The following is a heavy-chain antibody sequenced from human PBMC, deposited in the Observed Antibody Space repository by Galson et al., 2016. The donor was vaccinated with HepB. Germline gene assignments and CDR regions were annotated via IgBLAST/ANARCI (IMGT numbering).Heavy chain of an antibody. CDR2: TFYSGTT. V-gene: IGHV4-31*03. Sequence: TLSLTCTVSGGSISSVNYYWSWIRQHPGKGLEWIGYTFYSGTTHYNPSLKSRVTISMDTSKNHFSLKLNSMTAADTAVYYCARTTGDCGGDCSWFDPWGQGTLVTVSS. CDR3: ARTTGDCGGDCSWFDP. CDR1: GGSISSVNYY. J-gene: IGHJ5*01. D-gene: IGHD2-21*02.